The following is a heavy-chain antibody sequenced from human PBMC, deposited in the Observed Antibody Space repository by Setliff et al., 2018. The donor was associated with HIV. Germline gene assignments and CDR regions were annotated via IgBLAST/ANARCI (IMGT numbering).Heavy chain of an antibody. D-gene: IGHD4-17*01. J-gene: IGHJ4*02. CDR3: ARDKDEDYGSTSFDY. CDR1: GVSFGSSDYY. Sequence: LSLTCTVSGVSFGSSDYYMSWLRQAPGKGLEWVSYISRDGNTIYYADSVKGRFTISRDNAKSSLYLQLNSLRPEDTAVYYCARDKDEDYGSTSFDYWGQGILVTVSS. V-gene: IGHV3-11*01. CDR2: ISRDGNTI.